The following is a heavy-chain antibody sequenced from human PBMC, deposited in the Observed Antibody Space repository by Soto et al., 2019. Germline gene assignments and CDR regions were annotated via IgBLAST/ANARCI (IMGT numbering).Heavy chain of an antibody. J-gene: IGHJ3*02. CDR1: EFTFSYYY. D-gene: IGHD2-15*01. CDR2: ITSSGSTI. CDR3: ARNYCSGGGCYLDAFDI. Sequence: GGLLSLCYRASEFTFSYYYMIWIRQAPGKGLEWVSYITSSGSTIYYADSVKGRFTISRDNAKNSLYLQMNSLRAEDTAVYYCARNYCSGGGCYLDAFDIWGQGTMVTVSS. V-gene: IGHV3-11*01.